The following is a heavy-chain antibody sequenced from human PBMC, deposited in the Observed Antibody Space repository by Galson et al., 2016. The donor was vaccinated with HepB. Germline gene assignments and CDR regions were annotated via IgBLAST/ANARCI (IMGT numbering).Heavy chain of an antibody. CDR2: MNPKSGDT. CDR3: SRGDDYGHDAKHNWLDP. V-gene: IGHV1-8*01. J-gene: IGHJ5*02. Sequence: SVKVSCKASGYTFNTYEINWVRQATGQGLEWMGWMNPKSGDTGYAQKFQGRLTMSTDTSISTAYMELSSLRSEDTAVYYCSRGDDYGHDAKHNWLDPGGQGTLVSVSS. CDR1: GYTFNTYE. D-gene: IGHD5-12*01.